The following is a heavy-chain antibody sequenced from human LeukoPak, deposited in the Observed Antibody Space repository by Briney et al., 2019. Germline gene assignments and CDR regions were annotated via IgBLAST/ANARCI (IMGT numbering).Heavy chain of an antibody. D-gene: IGHD3-10*01. CDR3: AGYGSGSYYGNWYFDL. J-gene: IGHJ2*01. CDR1: GGTFSSYA. CDR2: IIPIFGTA. Sequence: SVKVSCKASGGTFSSYAISWVRQAPGQGLEWMGGIIPIFGTANYAQKFQGRVTITADESTSTAYMELSSLRSEDTAVYYCAGYGSGSYYGNWYFDLWGRGTLVTASS. V-gene: IGHV1-69*13.